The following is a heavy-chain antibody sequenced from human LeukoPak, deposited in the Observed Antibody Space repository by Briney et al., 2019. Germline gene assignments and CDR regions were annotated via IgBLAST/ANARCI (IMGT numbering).Heavy chain of an antibody. Sequence: SVKVSCKASGGTFSSYAISWVRQAPGQGLEWMGGIIPIFGTANYAQKFQGRVTITADESTSTAYMELSSLRSEDTAVYYRARDDCSGGSCRLYNWFDPWGQGTLVTVSS. CDR3: ARDDCSGGSCRLYNWFDP. CDR1: GGTFSSYA. V-gene: IGHV1-69*13. J-gene: IGHJ5*02. D-gene: IGHD2-15*01. CDR2: IIPIFGTA.